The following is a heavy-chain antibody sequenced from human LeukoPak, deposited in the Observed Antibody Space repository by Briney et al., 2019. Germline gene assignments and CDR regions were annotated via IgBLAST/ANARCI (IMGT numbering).Heavy chain of an antibody. V-gene: IGHV3-30*01. CDR1: GFTFSNYA. J-gene: IGHJ4*02. CDR2: ISYDGGNK. CDR3: AKTIQLGWAIDY. Sequence: GGSLRLSCEASGFTFSNYAMHWVRQAPGKGLEWVAVISYDGGNKYYADSLKGRFTISRDNSKNTLYLQMNSLRAEDTAVYYCAKTIQLGWAIDYWGQGTLVTVSS. D-gene: IGHD5-18*01.